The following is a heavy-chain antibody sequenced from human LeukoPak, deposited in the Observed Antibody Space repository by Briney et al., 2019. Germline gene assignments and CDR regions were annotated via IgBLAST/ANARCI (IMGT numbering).Heavy chain of an antibody. CDR1: GYTFTGYY. CDR2: IDLNTGVT. V-gene: IGHV1-2*02. J-gene: IGHJ4*02. CDR3: ARVGTAGTTSPFDF. D-gene: IGHD1-1*01. Sequence: ASVKVSCKASGYTFTGYYMHWVRQAPGQGLELVGWIDLNTGVTNYAQKFQCRVTMTRDTSVSTACMELSRLRSDDTAVYYCARVGTAGTTSPFDFWGQGTLVTVSS.